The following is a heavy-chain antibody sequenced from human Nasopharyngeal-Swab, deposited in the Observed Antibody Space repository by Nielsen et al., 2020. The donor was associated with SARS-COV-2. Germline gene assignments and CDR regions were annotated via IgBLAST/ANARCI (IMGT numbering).Heavy chain of an antibody. Sequence: WIRQPPGKGLQWIGSVYYTGSTYYNPSLKSRVTISVDTPQNQFSLNLRSATAADTAVYYCARSPHYYYMDVWGTGTTVTVSS. V-gene: IGHV4-39*01. CDR2: VYYTGST. CDR3: ARSPHYYYMDV. J-gene: IGHJ6*03.